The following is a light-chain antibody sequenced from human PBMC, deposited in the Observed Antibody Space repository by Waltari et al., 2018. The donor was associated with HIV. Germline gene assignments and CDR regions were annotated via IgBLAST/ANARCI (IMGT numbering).Light chain of an antibody. CDR2: GAS. V-gene: IGKV1-12*01. J-gene: IGKJ5*01. CDR3: QQTNSFPFT. Sequence: IQMTQFPSSVSAYVGDRVTFTCRAAQGISTWLAWYQQKPGKAPKLLISGASNLEPGVPSRFSGSGSGTSFSLTITSLQADDFAVYYCQQTNSFPFTFGQGSRLEIK. CDR1: QGISTW.